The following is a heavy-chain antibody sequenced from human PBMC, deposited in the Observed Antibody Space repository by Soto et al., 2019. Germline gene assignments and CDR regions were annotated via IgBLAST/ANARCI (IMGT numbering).Heavy chain of an antibody. CDR2: ISGSGGST. J-gene: IGHJ4*02. CDR1: GFTFSSYA. Sequence: GGSLRLSCAASGFTFSSYAMSWVRQAQGKGLEWVSAISGSGGSTYYADSMKGRFTISRDYSKNTLYLQMNSLRAEDTAVYYCAYLERGVAYYYGSGRYLPYYFDYWGQGTLVTVSS. D-gene: IGHD3-10*01. CDR3: AYLERGVAYYYGSGRYLPYYFDY. V-gene: IGHV3-23*01.